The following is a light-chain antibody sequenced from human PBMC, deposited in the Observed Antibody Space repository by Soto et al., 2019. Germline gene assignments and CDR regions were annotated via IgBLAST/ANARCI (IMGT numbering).Light chain of an antibody. Sequence: EIVLTQSPGTLSLSSGERATLSCRASQSVSSSYLAWYQQKPGQAPSLLVYATSSRATGIPDRFSGSGSGRDFTLTISRLEPEDFAVYYCQQYGSSSFTFGQGTKLEIK. CDR3: QQYGSSSFT. J-gene: IGKJ2*01. CDR1: QSVSSSY. V-gene: IGKV3-20*01. CDR2: ATS.